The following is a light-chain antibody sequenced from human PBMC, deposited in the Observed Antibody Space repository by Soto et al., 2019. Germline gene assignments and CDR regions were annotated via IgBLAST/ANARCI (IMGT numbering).Light chain of an antibody. V-gene: IGLV2-14*01. CDR2: VVS. CDR3: SSYTSGSTLV. Sequence: QSALTQPASVSGSPGQSITISCTGTSSDVGYYNYVSWYQQHPGKVPKLMIYVVSTRPAGVSHRFSGSKSGSTASLTISGLQAEDEADYYCSSYTSGSTLVFGGGTQLTVL. J-gene: IGLJ2*01. CDR1: SSDVGYYNY.